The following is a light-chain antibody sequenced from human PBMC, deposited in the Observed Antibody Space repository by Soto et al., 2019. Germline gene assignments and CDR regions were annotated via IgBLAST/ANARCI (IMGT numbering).Light chain of an antibody. Sequence: QSALTQPRSVSGSPGQSVTISCTGTSSDVGGYNYVSWYQQHPGKAPKLMIYDVSKRPSGVPDRFSGSKSGNTASLTISGLQAQDDADYSCCSYAGSDFLFCGGTKLTVL. CDR1: SSDVGGYNY. CDR3: CSYAGSDFL. CDR2: DVS. V-gene: IGLV2-11*01. J-gene: IGLJ3*02.